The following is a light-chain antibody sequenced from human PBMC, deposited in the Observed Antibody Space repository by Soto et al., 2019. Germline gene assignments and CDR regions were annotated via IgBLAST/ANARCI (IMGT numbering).Light chain of an antibody. V-gene: IGLV1-40*01. CDR3: SSYTSSSTLVV. CDR1: SSNIGAGYD. J-gene: IGLJ2*01. CDR2: GNS. Sequence: QSVLTQPPSVSGAPGQRVTISCTGSSSNIGAGYDVHWYQQLPGTAPKLLISGNSNRPSGVPDRFSGSKSGTSASLAITGLQAEDEADYYCSSYTSSSTLVVFGGGTKLTVL.